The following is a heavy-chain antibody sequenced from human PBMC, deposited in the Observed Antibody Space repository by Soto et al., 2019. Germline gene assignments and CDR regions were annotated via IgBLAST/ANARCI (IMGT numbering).Heavy chain of an antibody. J-gene: IGHJ4*02. CDR3: AREAAAGRGFDY. V-gene: IGHV3-7*01. CDR2: IKQDGSEK. Sequence: EVQLVESGGGLVQPGGSLRLSCTASGFTFSSYWMSWVRQAPGKGLEWVANIKQDGSEKYCVDSVKGRFTISRDNAENSLYLQMNSLRAADTAVYYCAREAAAGRGFDYWGQGTLVTVSS. D-gene: IGHD6-13*01. CDR1: GFTFSSYW.